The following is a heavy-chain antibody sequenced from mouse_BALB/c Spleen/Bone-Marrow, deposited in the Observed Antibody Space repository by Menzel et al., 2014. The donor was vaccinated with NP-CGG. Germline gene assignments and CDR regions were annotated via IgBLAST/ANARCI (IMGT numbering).Heavy chain of an antibody. Sequence: QVQLKDSGAELAKPGASVKMSCKASGYTFTSYWMHWVKQRPGQGLEWIGYINPSTGYTEYNQKFKDKATLTAGKSSSTAYMQLSSLTSEDSAVYYCARYHYGYDGFAYWGQGTLVTVSA. CDR3: ARYHYGYDGFAY. CDR2: INPSTGYT. D-gene: IGHD2-2*01. V-gene: IGHV1-7*01. J-gene: IGHJ3*01. CDR1: GYTFTSYW.